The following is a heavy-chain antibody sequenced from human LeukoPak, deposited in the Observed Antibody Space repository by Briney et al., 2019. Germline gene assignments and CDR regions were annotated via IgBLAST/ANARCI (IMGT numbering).Heavy chain of an antibody. D-gene: IGHD3-10*01. CDR3: AREAYVLLWFGEFTY. CDR1: GFTFSSYW. CDR2: IKQDGSEK. J-gene: IGHJ4*02. Sequence: GGSLRLSCAASGFTFSSYWMSWVRQAPAKGLEWVANIKQDGSEKYYVDSVKGRFTISRDNAKNSLYLQMNSLRAEDTAVYYCAREAYVLLWFGEFTYWGQGTLVTVSS. V-gene: IGHV3-7*01.